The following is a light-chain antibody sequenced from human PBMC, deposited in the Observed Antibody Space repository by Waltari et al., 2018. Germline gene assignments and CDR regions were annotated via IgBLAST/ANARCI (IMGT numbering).Light chain of an antibody. CDR2: GGS. CDR1: QSLLDSNGTTY. V-gene: IGKV2-40*01. CDR3: VQALAFPPT. J-gene: IGKJ1*01. Sequence: DIVMTQTPLSLPITPGEPASISCRSSQSLLDSNGTTYFHWYLQKPGQSPQLLIYGGSNRASGVPDRFSGSGSGTDFTLKISKVEAEDVGVYYCVQALAFPPTFGQGTKVEIK.